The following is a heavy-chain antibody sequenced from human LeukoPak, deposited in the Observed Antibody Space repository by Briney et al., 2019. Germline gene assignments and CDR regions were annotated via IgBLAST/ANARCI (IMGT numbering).Heavy chain of an antibody. CDR2: INHSGST. J-gene: IGHJ4*02. D-gene: IGHD2-15*01. CDR3: ARGRLRYCSGGSCKYYFDY. Sequence: SETLSLTCAVYGGSFSGYYWSWIRHPPGKGLHPIGEINHSGSTNYNPSLKSRVTISIDTSKPQFSLKLRSVTAADTAVYYCARGRLRYCSGGSCKYYFDYWGQGTLVTVSS. CDR1: GGSFSGYY. V-gene: IGHV4-34*01.